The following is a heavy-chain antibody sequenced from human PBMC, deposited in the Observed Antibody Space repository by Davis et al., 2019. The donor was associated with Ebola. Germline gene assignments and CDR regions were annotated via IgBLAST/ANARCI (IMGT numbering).Heavy chain of an antibody. J-gene: IGHJ6*02. Sequence: ASVKVSCKASGYIFTSYAMHWVRQAPGQRLEWMGWINAGNGNTKYSQKFQGRVTMTTDTSTSTAYMELRSLRSDDTAVYYCARVQVVVVAATHFGMDVWGQGTTVTVSS. CDR1: GYIFTSYA. D-gene: IGHD2-15*01. CDR2: INAGNGNT. CDR3: ARVQVVVVAATHFGMDV. V-gene: IGHV1-3*01.